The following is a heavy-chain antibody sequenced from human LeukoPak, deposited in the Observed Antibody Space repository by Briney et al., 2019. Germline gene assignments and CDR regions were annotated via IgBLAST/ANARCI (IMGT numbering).Heavy chain of an antibody. CDR3: AREPRKVGASTYDAFDI. J-gene: IGHJ3*02. Sequence: ASVKVSCKASGYTFTTYYLHWVRQAPGQGLEWMGIINPSGGSTTYAQEFRGRVTMTRDTSTSTVYMELSSLRSEDTAVYYCAREPRKVGASTYDAFDIWGQGTMVTVSS. CDR1: GYTFTTYY. CDR2: INPSGGST. D-gene: IGHD1-26*01. V-gene: IGHV1-46*01.